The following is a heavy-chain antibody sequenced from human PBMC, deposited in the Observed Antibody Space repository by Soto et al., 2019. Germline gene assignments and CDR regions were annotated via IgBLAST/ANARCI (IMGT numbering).Heavy chain of an antibody. Sequence: GGSLRLSCAASGFTFYSSAMSWVRQAPGKGLEWVSAISTTGGNTLYADSVKGRFTISRDNSENTVYLQMNGLRAEDTAVYYCVKDTPAWRQVWGYDYWGQGVQVTVSS. CDR3: VKDTPAWRQVWGYDY. CDR2: ISTTGGNT. D-gene: IGHD7-27*01. CDR1: GFTFYSSA. V-gene: IGHV3-23*01. J-gene: IGHJ4*02.